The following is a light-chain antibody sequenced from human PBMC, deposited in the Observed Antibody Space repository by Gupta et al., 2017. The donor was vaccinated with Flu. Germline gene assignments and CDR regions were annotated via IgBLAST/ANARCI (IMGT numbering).Light chain of an antibody. CDR1: QSVTANY. V-gene: IGKV3-20*01. CDR2: GAS. CDR3: QHEDNSPRT. J-gene: IGKJ1*01. Sequence: EIVLTQSPGTLSLSPGERATLSCRASQSVTANYLAWYQQKPGQAPRLLIYGASSRATGIPDRFSGSGSGTDFTLTISRREPEDFAVYYCQHEDNSPRTFGQGTKVEIK.